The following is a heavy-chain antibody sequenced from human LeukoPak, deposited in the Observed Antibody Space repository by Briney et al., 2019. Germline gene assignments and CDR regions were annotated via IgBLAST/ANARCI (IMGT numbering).Heavy chain of an antibody. CDR3: VRVGGRSSIGGDC. J-gene: IGHJ4*02. D-gene: IGHD3-10*01. V-gene: IGHV3-74*01. Sequence: GGSLRLSCAASGFTFSTYWMHWVRQAPGTGLVWVSRIKSDGSNSNYADCVKGRFTISRDNAKNTPYLQMNSLRAEDTAVYHCVRVGGRSSIGGDCWGQGTLVTVSS. CDR1: GFTFSTYW. CDR2: IKSDGSNS.